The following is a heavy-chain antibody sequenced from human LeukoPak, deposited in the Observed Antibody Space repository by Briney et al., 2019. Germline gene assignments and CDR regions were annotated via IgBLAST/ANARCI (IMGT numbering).Heavy chain of an antibody. CDR2: IYHSGST. CDR3: ARAIGYQLLSGGWFDP. D-gene: IGHD2-2*01. J-gene: IGHJ5*02. V-gene: IGHV4-34*01. CDR1: GGSFTGYS. Sequence: SETLSLTCAVYGGSFTGYSWNWIRQPPGKGLEWIGEIYHSGSTNYNPSLKSRVTISVDTSKNQFSLKLSSVTAADTAVYYCARAIGYQLLSGGWFDPWGQGTLVTVSS.